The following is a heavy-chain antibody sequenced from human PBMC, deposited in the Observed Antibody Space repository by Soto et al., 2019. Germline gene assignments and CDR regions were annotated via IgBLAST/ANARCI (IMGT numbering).Heavy chain of an antibody. V-gene: IGHV1-69*08. CDR3: ARDGSYGDYVTPLDY. CDR1: GGTFSSYT. CDR2: IIPILGIA. Sequence: QVQLVQSGAEVKKPGSSVKVSCKASGGTFSSYTISWVRQAPGQGLEWMGRIIPILGIANYAQKFQGRVTITADKSASTADMELSSLRSEDTAVYYCARDGSYGDYVTPLDYWGQGTLVTVSS. J-gene: IGHJ4*02. D-gene: IGHD4-17*01.